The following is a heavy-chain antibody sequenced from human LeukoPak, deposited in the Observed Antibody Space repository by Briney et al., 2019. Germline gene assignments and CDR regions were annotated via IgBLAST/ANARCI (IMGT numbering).Heavy chain of an antibody. CDR2: ISYDGSNK. Sequence: GGSLRLSCAASGFTFSSYGVHWVRQAPGKGLEWVAVISYDGSNKYYADSVKGRFTISRDNSKNTLYLQMNSLRAEDTAVYYCAKARTGTTGWFDPWGQGTLVTVSS. CDR1: GFTFSSYG. CDR3: AKARTGTTGWFDP. J-gene: IGHJ5*02. D-gene: IGHD1-1*01. V-gene: IGHV3-30*18.